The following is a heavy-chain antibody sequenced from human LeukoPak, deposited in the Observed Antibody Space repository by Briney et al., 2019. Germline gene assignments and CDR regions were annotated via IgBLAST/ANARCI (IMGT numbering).Heavy chain of an antibody. V-gene: IGHV3-30*18. D-gene: IGHD6-13*01. Sequence: PGGSLRLSCAASGFTFSSYGMHWVRQAPGKGLEWVAVISYDGSNKYYADSVKGRFTSSRDNSQNTLYLQMNSLRAEDTAVYYCAKGSDSSSWTLFDYWGQGTLVTVSS. CDR2: ISYDGSNK. CDR3: AKGSDSSSWTLFDY. J-gene: IGHJ4*02. CDR1: GFTFSSYG.